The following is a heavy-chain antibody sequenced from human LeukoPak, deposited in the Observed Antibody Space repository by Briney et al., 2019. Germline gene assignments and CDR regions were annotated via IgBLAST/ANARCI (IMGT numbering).Heavy chain of an antibody. J-gene: IGHJ4*02. V-gene: IGHV3-21*01. CDR3: AREGIAARAFDY. CDR2: ISSSSYI. CDR1: GFTFSSYS. Sequence: GESLRLSCAASGFTFSSYSMNWVRQAPGKGLEWVSSISSSSYIYYADSVKGRFTISRDNAKNSLYLQMNSLRAEDTAVYYCAREGIAARAFDYWGQGTLVTVSS. D-gene: IGHD6-6*01.